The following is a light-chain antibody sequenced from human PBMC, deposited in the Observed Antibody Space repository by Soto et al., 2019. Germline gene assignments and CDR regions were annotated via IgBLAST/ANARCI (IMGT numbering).Light chain of an antibody. CDR1: SSDVGGYNY. CDR3: SSYSSSSTQV. Sequence: QSALTQPASVSVSPGQSITISCTGTSSDVGGYNYVSWYQQHPGKVPKLMIYEVSSRSSGVSNRFSGSKSGNTASLTISGLQAEDEADYYCSSYSSSSTQVFGGGTKLTVL. CDR2: EVS. J-gene: IGLJ3*02. V-gene: IGLV2-14*01.